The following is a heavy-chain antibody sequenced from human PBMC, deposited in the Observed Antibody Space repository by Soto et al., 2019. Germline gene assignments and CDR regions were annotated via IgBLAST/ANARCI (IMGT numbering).Heavy chain of an antibody. CDR2: FYYSGST. V-gene: IGHV4-39*01. CDR3: ARELLWFGELGSNYYYGMDV. J-gene: IGHJ6*02. D-gene: IGHD3-10*01. Sequence: PSETLSLTCTVSGGSISSSSYYWGWIRQPPGKGLEWIGSFYYSGSTYYNPSLKSRVTISVDTSKNQFSLKLSSVTAADTAVYYCARELLWFGELGSNYYYGMDVWGQGTTVTVSS. CDR1: GGSISSSSYY.